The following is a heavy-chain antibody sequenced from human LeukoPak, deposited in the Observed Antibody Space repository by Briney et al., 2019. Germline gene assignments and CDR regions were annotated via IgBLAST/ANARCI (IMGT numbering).Heavy chain of an antibody. CDR2: INPNSGDT. J-gene: IGHJ6*02. CDR3: ARPPQRSLASDGSGIYYNRAYHYYTMAI. V-gene: IGHV1-2*02. CDR1: GDTFTGYY. D-gene: IGHD3-10*01. Sequence: ASVKVSCKASGDTFTGYYLHWVRQAPGQGLEWMGWINPNSGDTKYAQKFQGRVTMTRDTSIDTASMELSRLRSDDTAVYYCARPPQRSLASDGSGIYYNRAYHYYTMAIWGQGTTVTVSS.